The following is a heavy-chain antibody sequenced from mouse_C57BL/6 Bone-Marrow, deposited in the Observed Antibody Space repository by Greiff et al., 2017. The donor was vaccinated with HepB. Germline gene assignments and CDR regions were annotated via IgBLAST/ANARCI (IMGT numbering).Heavy chain of an antibody. CDR3: TRGDYGNYFDY. D-gene: IGHD2-1*01. Sequence: VQLQESGAELVKPGASVKISCKASGYAFSSYWMNWVKQRPGKGLEWIGQIYPGDGDTNYNGKFKDKATLTADKSSSTAYMQLSSLTSEDSAVYYCTRGDYGNYFDYWGQGTTLTVSS. CDR1: GYAFSSYW. V-gene: IGHV1-80*01. CDR2: IYPGDGDT. J-gene: IGHJ2*01.